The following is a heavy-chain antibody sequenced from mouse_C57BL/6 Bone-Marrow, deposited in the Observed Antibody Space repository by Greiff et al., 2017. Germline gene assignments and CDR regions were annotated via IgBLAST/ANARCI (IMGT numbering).Heavy chain of an antibody. Sequence: QVKLQQPGAELVKPGASVKLSCKASGYTFTSYWMHWVKQRPGQGLEWIGMIHPNSGSTNYNEKFKSKATLTVDKSSRTAYMQLISLTSEDSAVYYCARPRITTVVAHYAIDYWGQGTSVTVSS. CDR1: GYTFTSYW. J-gene: IGHJ4*01. V-gene: IGHV1-64*01. D-gene: IGHD1-1*01. CDR2: IHPNSGST. CDR3: ARPRITTVVAHYAIDY.